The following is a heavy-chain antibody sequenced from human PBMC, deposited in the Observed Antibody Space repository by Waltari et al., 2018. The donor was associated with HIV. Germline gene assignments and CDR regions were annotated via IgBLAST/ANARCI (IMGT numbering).Heavy chain of an antibody. CDR1: GFTFCSYA. D-gene: IGHD2-2*01. V-gene: IGHV3-30-3*01. Sequence: QAQMVESGGGVVQPGRSLRLSCAASGFTFCSYAMHWVRQAPGEVLEWLAVISDDGTNKYYADSVEDRFIIYRDKSQNTLYLQMFSLRPEDTAVYYCTRASAADLDFWGQGTLVTVSS. J-gene: IGHJ4*02. CDR2: ISDDGTNK. CDR3: TRASAADLDF.